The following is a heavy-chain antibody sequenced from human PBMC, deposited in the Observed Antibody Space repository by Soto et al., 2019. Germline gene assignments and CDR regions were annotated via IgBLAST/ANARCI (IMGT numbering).Heavy chain of an antibody. Sequence: PGESLKISCQGSGYSFTTHWITWVRQTPGKGLEWMGRIDPSNSYINYSPSFQGHVTISVDRSISTAYLQWSSLKASDTAMYYCARIEAEYYGMDVWGQGTTVTVS. CDR2: IDPSNSYI. J-gene: IGHJ6*02. CDR1: GYSFTTHW. V-gene: IGHV5-10-1*01. D-gene: IGHD6-19*01. CDR3: ARIEAEYYGMDV.